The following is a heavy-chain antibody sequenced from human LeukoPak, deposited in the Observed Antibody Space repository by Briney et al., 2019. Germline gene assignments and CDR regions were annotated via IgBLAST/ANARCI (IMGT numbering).Heavy chain of an antibody. Sequence: GGSLRLSCAASGFTFGSYSMNWVRQAPGKGLEWVSSISSSSSYIYYADSVKGRFTISRDNSKNTLYLQMNSLRAEDTAVYYCAGFDFWSGYYTEKDYWGQGTLVTVSS. J-gene: IGHJ4*02. CDR2: ISSSSSYI. V-gene: IGHV3-21*01. CDR3: AGFDFWSGYYTEKDY. CDR1: GFTFGSYS. D-gene: IGHD3-3*01.